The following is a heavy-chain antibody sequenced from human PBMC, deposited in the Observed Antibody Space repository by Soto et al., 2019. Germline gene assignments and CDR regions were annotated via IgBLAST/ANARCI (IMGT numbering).Heavy chain of an antibody. D-gene: IGHD3-9*01. J-gene: IGHJ5*02. V-gene: IGHV4-34*09. CDR3: SRIYTYYDILTGQRGGWFDP. Sequence: SETLSLTCAVYGGSFSGYYWSWIRQPPGKGLEWIGEINHSGSTNYNPSLKSRVTISVDTSKNQFSLKLSSVTAADTAVYYCSRIYTYYDILTGQRGGWFDPWGQGTLVTVSS. CDR2: INHSGST. CDR1: GGSFSGYY.